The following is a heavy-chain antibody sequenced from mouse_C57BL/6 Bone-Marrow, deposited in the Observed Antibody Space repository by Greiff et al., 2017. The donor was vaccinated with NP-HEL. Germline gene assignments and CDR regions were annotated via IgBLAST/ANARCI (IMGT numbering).Heavy chain of an antibody. J-gene: IGHJ1*03. CDR1: GYNFTSYR. V-gene: IGHV1-53*01. CDR2: INPSNGGT. CDR3: ARRRDIYDGYLNWYFDV. D-gene: IGHD2-3*01. Sequence: QVQLQQPGTELVKPGASVKLSCKASGYNFTSYRMHWVKQRPGQGLEWIGNINPSNGGTNYNEKFKSKATLPVDKSSSTAYMQLSSLTSEDSAVYYCARRRDIYDGYLNWYFDVWGTGTTVTVSS.